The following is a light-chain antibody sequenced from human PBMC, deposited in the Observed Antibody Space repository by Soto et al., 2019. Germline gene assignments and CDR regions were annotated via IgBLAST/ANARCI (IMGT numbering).Light chain of an antibody. J-gene: IGKJ4*01. CDR2: GAS. CDR1: QSVSSDF. CDR3: QQYGSSPLT. Sequence: FVLTQSPGTLSLSPGERATLSCTTSQSVSSDFLAWYQQTPGQAPRLLIHGASSRATGIPDRFSGSGSGTDFTLTISRLEPEDFAVYYCQQYGSSPLTFGGGTKVEFK. V-gene: IGKV3-20*01.